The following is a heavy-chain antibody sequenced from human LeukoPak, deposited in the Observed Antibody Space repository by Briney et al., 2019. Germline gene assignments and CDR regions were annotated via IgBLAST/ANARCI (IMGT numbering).Heavy chain of an antibody. J-gene: IGHJ4*02. CDR2: ISGSGGST. V-gene: IGHV3-23*01. CDR3: AKDRIAVAGTFDY. D-gene: IGHD6-19*01. Sequence: PGGSLRLSCAASGFTFSSYGMHWVRQAPGKGLEWVSAISGSGGSTYYADSVKGRFTISRDNSKNTLYLQMNSLRAEDTAVYYCAKDRIAVAGTFDYWGQGTLVTVSS. CDR1: GFTFSSYG.